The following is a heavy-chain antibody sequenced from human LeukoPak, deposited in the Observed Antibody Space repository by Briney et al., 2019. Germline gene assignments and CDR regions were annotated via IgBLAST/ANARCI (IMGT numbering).Heavy chain of an antibody. Sequence: SGGSLRLSCAASGFTFSSFPMTWVRQAPGKGLEGVASISGSGGDTYYRDSVKGRFTISRDNPKNTVYLQMNSLRAEDTAIYYCAKILGHDSDGYYYYGMDVWGQGTTVTVSS. D-gene: IGHD3-22*01. CDR3: AKILGHDSDGYYYYGMDV. J-gene: IGHJ6*02. V-gene: IGHV3-23*02. CDR1: GFTFSSFP. CDR2: ISGSGGDT.